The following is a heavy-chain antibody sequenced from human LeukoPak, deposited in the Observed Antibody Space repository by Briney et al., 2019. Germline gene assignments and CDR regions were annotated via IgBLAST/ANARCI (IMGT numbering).Heavy chain of an antibody. Sequence: GGSLRLSCSASGFTFASYGMIWVRQAPGKGLEWVSSITTSGSSTYYADSVKGRFTISRDNSKNTLYLQMNSLRAEDTAVYYCARDGSGRGPVDYWGREPWSPSPQ. CDR3: ARDGSGRGPVDY. D-gene: IGHD1-26*01. V-gene: IGHV3-23*01. CDR1: GFTFASYG. J-gene: IGHJ4*02. CDR2: ITTSGSST.